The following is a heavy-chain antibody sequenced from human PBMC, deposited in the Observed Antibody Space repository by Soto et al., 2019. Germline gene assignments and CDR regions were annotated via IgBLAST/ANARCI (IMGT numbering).Heavy chain of an antibody. D-gene: IGHD5-12*01. CDR1: GFTFSSYW. CDR2: IKQDGSEK. J-gene: IGHJ4*02. Sequence: GGSLRLSCAASGFTFSSYWMSWVRQAPGKGLEWVANIKQDGSEKYYVDSVKGRFTISRDNAKNSLYLQMNSLRAEDTAVYYCARAEKDIVATIFDYWGQGTLVTVSS. V-gene: IGHV3-7*01. CDR3: ARAEKDIVATIFDY.